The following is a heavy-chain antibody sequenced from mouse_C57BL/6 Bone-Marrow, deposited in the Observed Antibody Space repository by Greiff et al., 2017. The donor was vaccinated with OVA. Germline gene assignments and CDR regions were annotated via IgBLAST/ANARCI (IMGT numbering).Heavy chain of an antibody. V-gene: IGHV1-4*01. Sequence: VQLQQSGAELARPGASVKMSCKASGYTFTSYTIHWVKQRPGQGLEWIGYIDPTNDYTNYNKKFKGKATLTADKSSSTAYMQLSSLTSEDSAVYYCTSGYYFDYWGQGTTLTVSS. CDR3: TSGYYFDY. CDR1: GYTFTSYT. J-gene: IGHJ2*01. CDR2: IDPTNDYT.